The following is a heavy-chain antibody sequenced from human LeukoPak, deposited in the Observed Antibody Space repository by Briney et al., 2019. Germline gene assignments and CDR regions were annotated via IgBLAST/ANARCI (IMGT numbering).Heavy chain of an antibody. Sequence: SETLSLTRTVSGGSVSSGGYYWSCIRQPPGKGLEWIGYIYYSGSTNYNPSLKSRVTMSVDMSRNQFSLKLTSMTAADTAVYYCARITPSATIDYWGQGTLVTVSS. D-gene: IGHD5-12*01. V-gene: IGHV4-61*08. J-gene: IGHJ4*02. CDR2: IYYSGST. CDR1: GGSVSSGGYY. CDR3: ARITPSATIDY.